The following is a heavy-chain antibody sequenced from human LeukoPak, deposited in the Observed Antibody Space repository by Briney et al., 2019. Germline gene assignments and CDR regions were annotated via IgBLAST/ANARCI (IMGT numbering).Heavy chain of an antibody. J-gene: IGHJ4*02. Sequence: SETLSLTCTVSGGSISSGGYSWSWIRQPPGKDLEWIGYIYHSGNTYYNPSLKGRVTISVDRSKNQLSLKLTSVTAADTAVYYCARGGDSSGFYYYFDYWGQGTLVTVSS. CDR1: GGSISSGGYS. D-gene: IGHD3-22*01. CDR3: ARGGDSSGFYYYFDY. CDR2: IYHSGNT. V-gene: IGHV4-30-2*01.